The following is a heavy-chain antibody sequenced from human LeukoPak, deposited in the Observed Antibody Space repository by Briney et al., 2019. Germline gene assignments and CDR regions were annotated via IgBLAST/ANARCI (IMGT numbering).Heavy chain of an antibody. CDR2: IYPGDSDT. Sequence: GESLKIPCKGSGYSFTSYWIGWVRQMPGKGLEWMGIIYPGDSDTRYSPSFQGQVTISADKSISTAYLQWSSLKASDTAMYYCARAYDFWSGGNWFDPWGQGTLVTVSS. V-gene: IGHV5-51*01. CDR3: ARAYDFWSGGNWFDP. J-gene: IGHJ5*02. D-gene: IGHD3-3*01. CDR1: GYSFTSYW.